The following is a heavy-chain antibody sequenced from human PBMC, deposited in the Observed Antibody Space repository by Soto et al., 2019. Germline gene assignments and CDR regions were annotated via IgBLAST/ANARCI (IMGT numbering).Heavy chain of an antibody. J-gene: IGHJ6*02. Sequence: QVQVVQSGAEVKKPGSSVKVSCKTSGGTFSTAAISWVRQAPGQGIEWMGGIMPIFRTADYAQKFQGRVTINADDSASTAYLELSSLRSEDTAVYYCARDEDRAQLGGNYYYIMDLWGQGTTVTVTS. CDR2: IMPIFRTA. D-gene: IGHD3-10*01. V-gene: IGHV1-69*12. CDR1: GGTFSTAA. CDR3: ARDEDRAQLGGNYYYIMDL.